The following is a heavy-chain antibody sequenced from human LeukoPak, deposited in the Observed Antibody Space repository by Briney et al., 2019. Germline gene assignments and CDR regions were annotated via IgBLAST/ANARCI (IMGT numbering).Heavy chain of an antibody. CDR1: GFIFSDTY. V-gene: IGHV3-11*01. D-gene: IGHD3-22*01. J-gene: IGHJ4*02. Sequence: GGSLRLSCAASGFIFSDTYMNWIRQAPGKGLEWVSYISSSGIAKNYADSVKGRFTISRDNANNSLYLQMNDLRADDTAVYYCARGDSSACPDYWGQGTLVTDSS. CDR3: ARGDSSACPDY. CDR2: ISSSGIAK.